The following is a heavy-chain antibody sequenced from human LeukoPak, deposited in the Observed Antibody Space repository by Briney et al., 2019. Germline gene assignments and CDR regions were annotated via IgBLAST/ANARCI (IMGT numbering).Heavy chain of an antibody. D-gene: IGHD4/OR15-4a*01. J-gene: IGHJ4*02. CDR3: ARRAGAYSHPYDY. Sequence: GGSLRLSCTVSGFTVSSNSMSWVCQAPGKGLEWVSFIYSDNTHYSDSVKGRFTISKDNSKNTLYLQMNSLRAEDTAVYYCARRAGAYSHPYDYWGQGTLVTVSS. V-gene: IGHV3-53*01. CDR1: GFTVSSNS. CDR2: IYSDNT.